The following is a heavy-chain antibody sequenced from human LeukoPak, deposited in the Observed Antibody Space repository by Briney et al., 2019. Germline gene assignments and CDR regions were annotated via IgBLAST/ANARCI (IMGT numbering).Heavy chain of an antibody. V-gene: IGHV4-38-2*01. CDR2: IYHSGST. CDR1: GYSISSGYY. D-gene: IGHD6-13*01. CDR3: ARAAAGRLAWFDP. J-gene: IGHJ5*02. Sequence: SETLSLTCAVSGYSISSGYYWGWIRQPPGKGLEWIGSIYHSGSTYYNPSLKSRVTISVDTSKNQFSLKLSSVTAADTAVYYCARAAAGRLAWFDPGGQGTLVTVSS.